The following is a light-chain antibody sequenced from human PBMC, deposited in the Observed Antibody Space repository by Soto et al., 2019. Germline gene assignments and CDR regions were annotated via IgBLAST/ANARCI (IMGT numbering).Light chain of an antibody. J-gene: IGLJ2*01. CDR3: ATWDSSLSAVV. V-gene: IGLV1-51*01. CDR1: SSNIGNNY. CDR2: DNY. Sequence: QSVLTQPPSVSATPGQTVTISCSGSSSNIGNNYVSWYQQFPGAAPKLLIYDNYWRPSGIPDRFSASKSGTSATLGITGLQTGDEADYYCATWDSSLSAVVVGGGTKLTV.